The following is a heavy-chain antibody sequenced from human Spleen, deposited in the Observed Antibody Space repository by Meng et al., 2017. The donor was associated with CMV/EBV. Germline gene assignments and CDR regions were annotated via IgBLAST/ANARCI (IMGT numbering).Heavy chain of an antibody. CDR1: GFSLSTSGVG. V-gene: IGHV2-70*20. CDR3: ARTLVGKFDY. CDR2: IDWEYDK. J-gene: IGHJ4*02. Sequence: SGPTLVKPTQTLTLTCTFSGFSLSTSGVGVGWVRQPPGKALEWLALIDWEYDKYYNTSLKTRLTVSKDTSRNQVVLTMTNVDPVDTATYYCARTLVGKFDYWGQGVPVTVSS. D-gene: IGHD1-26*01.